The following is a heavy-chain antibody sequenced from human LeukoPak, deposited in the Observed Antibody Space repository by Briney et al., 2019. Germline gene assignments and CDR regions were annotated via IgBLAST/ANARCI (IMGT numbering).Heavy chain of an antibody. V-gene: IGHV3-66*02. CDR3: ARDVGALRVFDY. CDR1: GFTVSSNY. Sequence: GGSLRLSCAASGFTVSSNYMSWVRQAPGTGLEWVSVIYSGGSTYYADSVKGRFTISRVKSKDTLYLQMNSLRAEDTALYYCARDVGALRVFDYWGQGTLVTVSS. J-gene: IGHJ4*02. CDR2: IYSGGST. D-gene: IGHD3-16*01.